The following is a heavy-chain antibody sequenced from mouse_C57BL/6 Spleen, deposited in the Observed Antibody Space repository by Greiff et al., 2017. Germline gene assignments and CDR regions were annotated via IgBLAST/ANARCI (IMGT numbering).Heavy chain of an antibody. D-gene: IGHD2-4*01. Sequence: EVKLEESGPGLVKPSQSLSLTCSVTGYSITSGYYWNWIRQFPGNKLEWMGYISYDGSNNYNPSLKNRISITRDTSKNQFFLKLNSVTTEDTATYDCARDDYDDPYYYAMDYWGQGTSVTVSS. CDR1: GYSITSGYY. J-gene: IGHJ4*01. V-gene: IGHV3-6*01. CDR2: ISYDGSN. CDR3: ARDDYDDPYYYAMDY.